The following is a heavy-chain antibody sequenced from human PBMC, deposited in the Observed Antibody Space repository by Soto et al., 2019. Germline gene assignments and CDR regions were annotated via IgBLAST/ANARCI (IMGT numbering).Heavy chain of an antibody. CDR2: ISAFNGKT. Sequence: ASVKVSCKASGYTFNIYGINWVRQAPGQGLEWMGWISAFNGKTNHAQNVQGRVTMTTDTSTSTAYVELRSLRSDDTAVYYCARDRVPKSSAFFPFDSWGHGTLVTVSS. V-gene: IGHV1-18*01. D-gene: IGHD3-22*01. CDR3: ARDRVPKSSAFFPFDS. CDR1: GYTFNIYG. J-gene: IGHJ5*01.